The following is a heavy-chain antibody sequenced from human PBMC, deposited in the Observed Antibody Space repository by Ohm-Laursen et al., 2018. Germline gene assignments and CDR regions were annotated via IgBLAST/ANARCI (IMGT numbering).Heavy chain of an antibody. CDR1: GFTFSSYS. J-gene: IGHJ4*02. Sequence: SLRLSCSASGFTFSSYSMNWVRQAPGKGLEWVSSISSSSSYIYYADSVKGRFTISRDNSKNTLYLQMNSLRAEDTAVYYCATEGETTKAWGYWGQGTLVTVSS. V-gene: IGHV3-21*04. CDR2: ISSSSSYI. D-gene: IGHD3-16*01. CDR3: ATEGETTKAWGY.